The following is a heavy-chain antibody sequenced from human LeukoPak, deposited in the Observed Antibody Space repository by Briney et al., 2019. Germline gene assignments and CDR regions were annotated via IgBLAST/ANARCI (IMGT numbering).Heavy chain of an antibody. V-gene: IGHV1-69*05. J-gene: IGHJ6*03. CDR2: IIPIFGTA. Sequence: ASVKVSCKASGGTFGSYAISWVRQAPGQGLEWMGGIIPIFGTANYAQKFQGRVTITTDESTSTAYMELSSLRSEDTAVYYCARQQLDPYYYYYYMDVWGKGTTVTVSS. CDR3: ARQQLDPYYYYYYMDV. CDR1: GGTFGSYA. D-gene: IGHD6-13*01.